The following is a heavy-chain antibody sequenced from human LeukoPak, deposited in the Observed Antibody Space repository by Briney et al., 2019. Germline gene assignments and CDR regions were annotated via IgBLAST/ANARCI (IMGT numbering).Heavy chain of an antibody. Sequence: SETLSLTCAVSGYSISSGYYWGWIRQPPGKGLEWIGSIYHSGSTYYNPSLKSRVTISVDTSKNQFSLKLSSVTAADTAVHYCARRAWGYFDYWGQGTPVTVSS. V-gene: IGHV4-38-2*01. D-gene: IGHD3-16*01. CDR3: ARRAWGYFDY. J-gene: IGHJ4*02. CDR1: GYSISSGYY. CDR2: IYHSGST.